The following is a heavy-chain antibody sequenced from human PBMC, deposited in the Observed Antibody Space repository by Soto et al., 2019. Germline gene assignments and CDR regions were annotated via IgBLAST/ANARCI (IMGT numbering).Heavy chain of an antibody. D-gene: IGHD5-12*01. CDR1: GYSFHNSG. J-gene: IGHJ6*02. CDR3: AREGVAPYYYYGMDV. CDR2: ISTYNGDT. V-gene: IGHV1-18*01. Sequence: ASVKVSCKTSGYSFHNSGISWVRQAPGQGLEWMGWISTYNGDTNYAQTFQGRVTMTTDTSTSTVHMEVRSLRSDDTAVYYCAREGVAPYYYYGMDVWGQGTPVTVSS.